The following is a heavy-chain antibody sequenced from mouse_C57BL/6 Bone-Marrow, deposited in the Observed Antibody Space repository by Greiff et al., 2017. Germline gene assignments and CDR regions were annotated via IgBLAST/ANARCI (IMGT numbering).Heavy chain of an antibody. J-gene: IGHJ2*01. CDR2: IDPETGGT. CDR3: RETYYSNPCYLDY. CDR1: GYTFTDYE. D-gene: IGHD2-5*01. V-gene: IGHV1-15*01. Sequence: QVQLQQSGAELVRPGASVTLSCKASGYTFTDYEMHWVKQTPVHGLEWIGAIDPETGGTAYNQKFKGKAKLTADKSSRTAYIELRSLTSEDSAVYYCRETYYSNPCYLDYWGQGTTLTVSS.